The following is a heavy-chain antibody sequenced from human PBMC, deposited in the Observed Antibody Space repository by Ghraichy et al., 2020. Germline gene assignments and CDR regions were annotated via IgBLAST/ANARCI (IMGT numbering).Heavy chain of an antibody. V-gene: IGHV3-74*01. CDR2: INRDGSST. CDR1: GLTFSSHW. CDR3: ATYSSSWTYFDY. Sequence: GGSLTLSCAVSGLTFSSHWMHWVRQAPGKGLEWVSRINRDGSSTDYAHSVKGRFTISRDNAKDTLYLQMNSLRVEDMAVYYCATYSSSWTYFDYWGQGTLVTVSS. D-gene: IGHD6-13*01. J-gene: IGHJ4*02.